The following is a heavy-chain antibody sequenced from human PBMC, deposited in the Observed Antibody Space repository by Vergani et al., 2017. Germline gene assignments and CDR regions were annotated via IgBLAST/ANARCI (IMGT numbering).Heavy chain of an antibody. CDR1: GGTFSSYA. Sequence: QVQLVQSGAEVKKPGSSVKVSCKASGGTFSSYAISWVRQAPGQGLEWMGGIIPIFGTANYAQKFQGRVTITADKSTSTAYMELSSLRSEDTAVYYCARERVVNGMGYYYYYMDVWGKGTTVTVSS. V-gene: IGHV1-69*06. J-gene: IGHJ6*03. CDR3: ARERVVNGMGYYYYYMDV. D-gene: IGHD3-10*01. CDR2: IIPIFGTA.